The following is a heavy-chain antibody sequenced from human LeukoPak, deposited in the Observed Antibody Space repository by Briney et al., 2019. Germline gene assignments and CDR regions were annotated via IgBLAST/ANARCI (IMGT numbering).Heavy chain of an antibody. J-gene: IGHJ5*02. D-gene: IGHD3-10*01. CDR3: ARVQYYYGSGTSWFDP. CDR2: IYYSGST. Sequence: PSETLSLTCTVSGSSISSYYWSWIRQPPGKGLEWIGYIYYSGSTNYNPSLKSRVTISVDTSKNQFSLKLSSVTAADTAVYYCARVQYYYGSGTSWFDPWGQGTLVTVPS. CDR1: GSSISSYY. V-gene: IGHV4-59*01.